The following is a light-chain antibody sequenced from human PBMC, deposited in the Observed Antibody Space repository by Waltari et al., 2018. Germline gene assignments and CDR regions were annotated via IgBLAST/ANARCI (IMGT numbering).Light chain of an antibody. CDR3: QQYHEWPYT. CDR2: AAF. CDR1: QRVSNN. J-gene: IGKJ2*01. V-gene: IGKV3-15*01. Sequence: ETVMIQSPATLSVSPGEPVTLSCRASQRVSNNLAWYQQTPGQPPRLLIYAAFSRGNAIPGRFGGSGSGTDFALTITPLQSEDVGVYYCQQYHEWPYTFGQGTKLEI.